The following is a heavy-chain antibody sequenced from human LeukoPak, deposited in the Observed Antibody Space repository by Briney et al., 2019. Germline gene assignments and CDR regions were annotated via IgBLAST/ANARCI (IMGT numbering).Heavy chain of an antibody. Sequence: ASVKVSCKASGYTFTSYAIAWVRQAPGQGLEWMGLISAYNGRTNYAQKFRGRVTMTTDTSTNTGYMELRSLSSDDTAVYFCARDQLRYYGSYGSDNYYSDMDLWGQGTTVTVSS. CDR1: GYTFTSYA. CDR3: ARDQLRYYGSYGSDNYYSDMDL. CDR2: ISAYNGRT. J-gene: IGHJ6*02. V-gene: IGHV1-18*01. D-gene: IGHD3-10*01.